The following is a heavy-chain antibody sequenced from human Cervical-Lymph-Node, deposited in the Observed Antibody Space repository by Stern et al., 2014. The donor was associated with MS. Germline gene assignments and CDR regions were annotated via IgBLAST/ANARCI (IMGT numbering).Heavy chain of an antibody. J-gene: IGHJ4*02. Sequence: QVQLVQSGAEVKKPGASVTVSCKASGYTFTSYYIHWVRQAPGQGLEWMGVINPDRGSTTYAQMFQGRVTMTTDTSTTTVYMELSSLKSEDTAVFYCARVLRGYSFGWGFDLWGQGTLVTVSS. D-gene: IGHD5-18*01. V-gene: IGHV1-46*01. CDR1: GYTFTSYY. CDR2: INPDRGST. CDR3: ARVLRGYSFGWGFDL.